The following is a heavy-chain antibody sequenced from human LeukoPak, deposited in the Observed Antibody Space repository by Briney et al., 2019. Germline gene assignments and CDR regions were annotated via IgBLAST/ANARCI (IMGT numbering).Heavy chain of an antibody. J-gene: IGHJ4*02. Sequence: SQTLSLTCTVSGGSISSGSYYWCWIRQPAGKGLEWIGRIYTSENTNYNPSLKSRLTISVDTSKNQFSLKLSSVTAADTAVYYCARSDPRGYFDYWGQGTLVTVSS. CDR1: GGSISSGSYY. CDR3: ARSDPRGYFDY. CDR2: IYTSENT. V-gene: IGHV4-61*02.